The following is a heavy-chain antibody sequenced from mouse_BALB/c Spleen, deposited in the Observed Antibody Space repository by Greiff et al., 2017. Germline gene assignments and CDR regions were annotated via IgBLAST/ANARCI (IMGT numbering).Heavy chain of an antibody. Sequence: EVQGVESGGGLVQPGGSLKLSCAASGFTFSSYTMSWVRQTPEKRLEWVAYISNGGGSTYYPDTVKGRFTISRDNAKNTLYLQMSSLKSEDTAMYYCARHDGNYAMDYWGQGTSVTVSS. CDR2: ISNGGGST. D-gene: IGHD1-1*01. CDR3: ARHDGNYAMDY. V-gene: IGHV5-12-2*01. CDR1: GFTFSSYT. J-gene: IGHJ4*01.